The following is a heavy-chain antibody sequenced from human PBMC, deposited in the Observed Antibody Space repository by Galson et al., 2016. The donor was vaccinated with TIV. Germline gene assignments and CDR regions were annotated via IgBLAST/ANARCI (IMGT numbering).Heavy chain of an antibody. CDR2: ISSGGAST. D-gene: IGHD3-16*01. CDR3: ARDDTSIRGTNAFDL. Sequence: SLRLSCAASGFTSSNFFMYWVRQAPGKGLEWVSGISSGGASTYYADSVKGRFTISRDNSKNTVYLQVNSLRDEDTAVYYCARDDTSIRGTNAFDLWGQGTMVTVSS. CDR1: GFTSSNFF. V-gene: IGHV3-23*01. J-gene: IGHJ3*01.